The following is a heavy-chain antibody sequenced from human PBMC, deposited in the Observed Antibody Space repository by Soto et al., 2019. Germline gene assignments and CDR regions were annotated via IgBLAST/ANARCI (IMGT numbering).Heavy chain of an antibody. J-gene: IGHJ6*02. V-gene: IGHV3-30-3*01. CDR3: ARDGAYYYGSGSSTYGMDV. Sequence: GGSLRLSCAASGFTFSSYAMHWVRQAPGKGLEWVAVISYDGSNKYYADSVKGRFTISRDNSKNTLYLQMNSLRAEDTAVYYCARDGAYYYGSGSSTYGMDVWGQGTTVTVSS. CDR2: ISYDGSNK. D-gene: IGHD3-10*01. CDR1: GFTFSSYA.